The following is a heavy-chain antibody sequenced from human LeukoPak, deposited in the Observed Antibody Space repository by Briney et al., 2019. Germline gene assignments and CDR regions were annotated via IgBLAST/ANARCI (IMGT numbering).Heavy chain of an antibody. CDR3: ARVNPWYFDL. CDR1: GGSFSGYY. V-gene: IGHV4-34*01. Sequence: PSETLSLTCAVYGGSFSGYYWSWIRQPPGKGLEWIGSIYYSGSTYYNPSLKSRVTISVDTSKNQFSLKLSSVTAADTAVYYCARVNPWYFDLWGRGTLVTVSS. CDR2: IYYSGST. J-gene: IGHJ2*01. D-gene: IGHD1-14*01.